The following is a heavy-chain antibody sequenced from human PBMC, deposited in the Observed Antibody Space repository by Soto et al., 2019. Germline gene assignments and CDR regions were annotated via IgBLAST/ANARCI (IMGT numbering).Heavy chain of an antibody. CDR3: ARESGGATATLDYYYFYMDV. CDR2: INPNGGVT. D-gene: IGHD5-12*01. Sequence: QVQLVQSGAEVKKPGASVTVSCRSSGDTFNDYYIHWVRQAPGQGLEWMGWINPNGGVTKYAQKFQGWVSMTRDTSIRTVYMRLSRLRSEDTAVYYCARESGGATATLDYYYFYMDVWVTGTTVTVSS. J-gene: IGHJ6*03. CDR1: GDTFNDYY. V-gene: IGHV1-2*04.